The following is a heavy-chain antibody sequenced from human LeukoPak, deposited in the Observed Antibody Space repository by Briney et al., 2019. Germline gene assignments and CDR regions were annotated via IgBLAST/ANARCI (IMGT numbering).Heavy chain of an antibody. Sequence: GASVKVSCKASGYTFTDYYMHWVRQAPGQGLEWMGWINPNSGGTNYAQKFRGRVTMTRDTSISTAYMELSRLRSDDTAVYYCARDVAAAGPGDYWGQGTLVTVSS. V-gene: IGHV1-2*02. CDR3: ARDVAAAGPGDY. CDR2: INPNSGGT. D-gene: IGHD6-13*01. J-gene: IGHJ4*02. CDR1: GYTFTDYY.